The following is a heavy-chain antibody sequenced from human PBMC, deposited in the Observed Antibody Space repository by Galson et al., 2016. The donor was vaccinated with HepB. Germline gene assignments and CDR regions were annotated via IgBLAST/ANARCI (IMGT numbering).Heavy chain of an antibody. Sequence: SVKVSCKASGYTFTKYYIHWVRQAPGQGLEWMGIINPSDGKITYAQKFQGRVTMTRVTSTSTVYMELSSLRSEDTAVYYCARDYMGTDTAMVINFFYGMDVWGQGTTVTVSS. V-gene: IGHV1-46*01. CDR3: ARDYMGTDTAMVINFFYGMDV. J-gene: IGHJ6*01. D-gene: IGHD5-18*01. CDR2: INPSDGKI. CDR1: GYTFTKYY.